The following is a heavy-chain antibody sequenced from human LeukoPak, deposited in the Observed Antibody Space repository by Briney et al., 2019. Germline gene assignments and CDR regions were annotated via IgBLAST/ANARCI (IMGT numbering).Heavy chain of an antibody. J-gene: IGHJ3*02. V-gene: IGHV3-23*01. CDR1: GFTFSSSG. CDR2: ISGSGDRT. D-gene: IGHD3-22*01. CDR3: ARDDSSGFGDAFDI. Sequence: PGGTLRLSCAASGFTFSSSGMIWVRQAPGKGLEWVSAISGSGDRTYHADPVKGRFTISRDNAKNTLYLQMNSLRAEDTAVYYCARDDSSGFGDAFDIWGQGTMVTVSS.